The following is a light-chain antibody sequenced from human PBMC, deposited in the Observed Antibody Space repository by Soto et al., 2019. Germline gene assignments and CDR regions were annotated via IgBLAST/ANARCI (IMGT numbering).Light chain of an antibody. CDR1: SSGIGYYDY. Sequence: QSVLTQPASVSGSPGQLITISCTGTSSGIGYYDYVSWYQHHSGKAPKLIIYEVNNRPSGVSNRFSGSKSVNTASLTISGLQAEDEADYYCSSHSSSSAYYVFGTGTKVTVL. V-gene: IGLV2-14*01. CDR3: SSHSSSSAYYV. J-gene: IGLJ1*01. CDR2: EVN.